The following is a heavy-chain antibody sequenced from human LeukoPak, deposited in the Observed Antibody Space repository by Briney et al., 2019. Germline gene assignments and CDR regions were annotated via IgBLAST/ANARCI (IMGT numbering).Heavy chain of an antibody. V-gene: IGHV3-33*01. CDR1: GFACNTYA. J-gene: IGHJ4*02. CDR3: VREIFGSGSYPDY. CDR2: IWHDGSHK. Sequence: PGWSLTLACEASGFACNTYAMHWVRPAPGKGLEWVTLIWHDGSHKFYIDSVRGRFTISRDNSKNTVYLQMNGLRAEDTAVYYCVREIFGSGSYPDYWGRGTLVAVSS. D-gene: IGHD3-10*01.